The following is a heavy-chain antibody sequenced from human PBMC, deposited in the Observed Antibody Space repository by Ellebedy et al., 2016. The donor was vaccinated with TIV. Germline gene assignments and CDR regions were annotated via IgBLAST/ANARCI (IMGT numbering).Heavy chain of an antibody. V-gene: IGHV3-7*01. CDR1: GFTFRKYL. J-gene: IGHJ4*02. Sequence: GESLMISCAASGFTFRKYLMSLVRQAPGKGLEWVSNINQDGSEKYYVDSVKGRFTISRDNAKNSLYLQMNSLRAEDTAVYYCVRGQSSGVGAPYWGQGTRVTVSS. D-gene: IGHD1-26*01. CDR3: VRGQSSGVGAPY. CDR2: INQDGSEK.